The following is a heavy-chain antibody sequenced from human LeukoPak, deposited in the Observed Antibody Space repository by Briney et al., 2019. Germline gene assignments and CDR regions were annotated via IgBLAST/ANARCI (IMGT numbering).Heavy chain of an antibody. CDR3: ARRPTYSSGWVGDY. V-gene: IGHV5-51*01. D-gene: IGHD6-19*01. CDR1: GYIFTSDW. J-gene: IGHJ4*01. Sequence: GESLKISCKVSGYIFTSDWIGWVRQVPGKGLEWMGIIHPGDSDTRYSPSFQGQVTFSADKSISTAYLQWSSLKASDTAMYYCARRPTYSSGWVGDYWGLGTLVTVSS. CDR2: IHPGDSDT.